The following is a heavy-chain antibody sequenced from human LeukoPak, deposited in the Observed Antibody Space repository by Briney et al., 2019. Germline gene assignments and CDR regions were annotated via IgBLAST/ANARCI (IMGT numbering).Heavy chain of an antibody. CDR3: ASIRNYYYGMDV. J-gene: IGHJ6*02. CDR2: IYSGGST. CDR1: GFTVSSNY. Sequence: PGGSLRLSCAASGFTVSSNYMSWVRQAPGKGLEWVSVIYSGGSTYYADSVKGRFTISRDNSKNTLYLQMNSLRAEDTAVYYCASIRNYYYGMDVWGQGTTVTVSS. V-gene: IGHV3-53*01.